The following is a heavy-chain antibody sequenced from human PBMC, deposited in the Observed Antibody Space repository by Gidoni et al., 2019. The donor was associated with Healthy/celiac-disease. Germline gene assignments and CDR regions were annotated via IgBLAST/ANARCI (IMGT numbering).Heavy chain of an antibody. CDR2: ISYDGSNK. Sequence: QVQLVDSGGGVVQPGRSLGLSCAASGFTFSNYGFHWVRPSPGKGLEWVAVISYDGSNKYYADSVKGRFTISRDNSKNTLYLQMNSLRAEDTAVYYCARDLRILWFGEEGLPDYWGQGTLVTVSS. CDR3: ARDLRILWFGEEGLPDY. CDR1: GFTFSNYG. V-gene: IGHV3-30*03. J-gene: IGHJ4*02. D-gene: IGHD3-10*01.